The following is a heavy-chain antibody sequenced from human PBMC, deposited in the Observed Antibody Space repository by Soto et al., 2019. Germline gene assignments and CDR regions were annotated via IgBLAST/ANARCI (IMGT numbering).Heavy chain of an antibody. CDR2: IYWDDDK. V-gene: IGHV2-5*02. Sequence: GSGPTLVNPTQTLTLTCTFSGFSLSTSGVGVGWIRQPPGKALEWLALIYWDDDKRYSPSLKSRLTITKDTSKNQVVLTMTNMDPVDTATYYCAHRPPPSPPYGSGIAFDPWGQGTLVTVSS. CDR1: GFSLSTSGVG. J-gene: IGHJ5*02. D-gene: IGHD3-10*01. CDR3: AHRPPPSPPYGSGIAFDP.